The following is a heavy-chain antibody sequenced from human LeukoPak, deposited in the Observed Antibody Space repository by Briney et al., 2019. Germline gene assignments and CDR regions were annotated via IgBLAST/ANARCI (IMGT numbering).Heavy chain of an antibody. CDR3: ARVLWQQLENFDY. J-gene: IGHJ4*02. CDR2: INPNSCGT. D-gene: IGHD6-13*01. V-gene: IGHV1-2*02. Sequence: ASVKVSCKASGYTFTGYYMHWVRQAPGRGLEWMGWINPNSCGTNYAQKFQGRVTMTRDTSISTAYMELTRLRSDDTAVYFCARVLWQQLENFDYWGQGTLVTVSS. CDR1: GYTFTGYY.